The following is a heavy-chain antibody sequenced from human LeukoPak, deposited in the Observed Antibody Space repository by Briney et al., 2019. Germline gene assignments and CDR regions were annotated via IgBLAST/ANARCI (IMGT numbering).Heavy chain of an antibody. D-gene: IGHD3-3*01. Sequence: GGSLRLSCVASGFTFSTYGMNWVRQTPGKGLEWITFIRYDGSNQYYADSVKGRFTISRDNSKNTLYLQMNSLRAEDTAVYYCAKDQAFWSGSFWGQGTLVTVSS. V-gene: IGHV3-30*02. J-gene: IGHJ4*02. CDR2: IRYDGSNQ. CDR3: AKDQAFWSGSF. CDR1: GFTFSTYG.